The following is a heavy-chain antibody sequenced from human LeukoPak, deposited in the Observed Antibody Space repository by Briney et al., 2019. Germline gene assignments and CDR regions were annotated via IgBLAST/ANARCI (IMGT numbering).Heavy chain of an antibody. CDR3: AKDQYYDLWSGYSNWFDP. Sequence: GGSLRLSCAASGFTFSSYAMSWVRQAPGKGLEWVSVISGSGGNTYYADSVKGRFTVSRDNSKNTLYLQMNSLRAQDTALYYCAKDQYYDLWSGYSNWFDPWGQGSLVTVSS. V-gene: IGHV3-23*01. D-gene: IGHD3-3*01. CDR2: ISGSGGNT. J-gene: IGHJ5*02. CDR1: GFTFSSYA.